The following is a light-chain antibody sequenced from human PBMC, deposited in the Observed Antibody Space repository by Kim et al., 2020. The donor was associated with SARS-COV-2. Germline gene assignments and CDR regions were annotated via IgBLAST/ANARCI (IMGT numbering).Light chain of an antibody. V-gene: IGKV1-5*03. J-gene: IGKJ4*01. CDR3: QQYDSSPLT. Sequence: SYVGDTVTITCRASQTLSSWLAWYQQKPGKAPKLLIYKASNLESGDPSRFSGSGSGTEFTLTISSLQPDDFATYYCQQYDSSPLTFGGGTKVDIK. CDR2: KAS. CDR1: QTLSSW.